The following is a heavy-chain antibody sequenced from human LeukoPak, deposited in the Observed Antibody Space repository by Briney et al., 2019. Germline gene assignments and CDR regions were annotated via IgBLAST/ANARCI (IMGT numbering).Heavy chain of an antibody. D-gene: IGHD3-10*02. CDR2: MNTNTGNP. Sequence: ASVTVSCKASGYTSTSYAMNWVRQAPGQGLEWMGWMNTNTGNPQYAQRFPGRVIFSLDTSVSTAYMQISSLTAEDTVVYYCARGDPVRRARGAQYFQHWGQGTLVTVSS. CDR3: ARGDPVRRARGAQYFQH. CDR1: GYTSTSYA. V-gene: IGHV7-4-1*02. J-gene: IGHJ1*01.